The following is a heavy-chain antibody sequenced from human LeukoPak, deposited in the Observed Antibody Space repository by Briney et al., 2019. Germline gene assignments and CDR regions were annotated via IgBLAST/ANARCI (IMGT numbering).Heavy chain of an antibody. Sequence: GGSLRLSCAASGFTFSSYGMHWVRQAPGKGLEWVAVISYDGSNKYYADSVKGRFTISRDNSKNTLYLQMDSLRAEDTAVYYCAKDKSYSGSDCFDYWGQGTLVTVSS. V-gene: IGHV3-30*18. CDR1: GFTFSSYG. CDR2: ISYDGSNK. J-gene: IGHJ4*02. D-gene: IGHD1-26*01. CDR3: AKDKSYSGSDCFDY.